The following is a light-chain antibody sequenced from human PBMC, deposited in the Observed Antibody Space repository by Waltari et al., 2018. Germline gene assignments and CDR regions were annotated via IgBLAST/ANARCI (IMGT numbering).Light chain of an antibody. V-gene: IGKV3-11*01. CDR1: QSVRRY. CDR2: DAS. J-gene: IGKJ5*01. CDR3: QQRTKWRIA. Sequence: EIVFTQSPATLSLSPGERATLSCRASQSVRRYLAWYQQKPGQAPRLLMYDASNRATGIPARFSGSGSVTDFTLTISSLEPEDFAVYYCQQRTKWRIAFGQGTRLEIE.